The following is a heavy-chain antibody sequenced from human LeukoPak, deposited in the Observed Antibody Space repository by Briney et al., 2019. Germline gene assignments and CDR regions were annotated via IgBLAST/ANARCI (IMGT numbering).Heavy chain of an antibody. V-gene: IGHV3-48*01. CDR3: ARSDWFDP. Sequence: GGSLRLSCAASGFTFSSYSMNWVRQAPGKGLEWVSYITSSSTTIYYADSVKGRFTISRDNAKNSLYLQMNSLRTEDTAVYYCARSDWFDPWGQGTLVTVSS. CDR1: GFTFSSYS. CDR2: ITSSSTTI. J-gene: IGHJ5*02.